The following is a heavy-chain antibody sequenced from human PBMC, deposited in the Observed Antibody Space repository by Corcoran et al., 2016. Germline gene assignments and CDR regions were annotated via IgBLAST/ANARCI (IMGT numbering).Heavy chain of an antibody. J-gene: IGHJ3*02. CDR3: ARPAQSIAAASLDAFDI. D-gene: IGHD6-13*01. CDR1: GYSFTSYW. CDR2: IDPSDSYT. Sequence: EVQLVQSGAEVKKPGESLRISCKGSGYSFTSYWISWVRQMPGKGLEWMGRIDPSDSYTNYSPSFQGHVTISADKSISTAYLQWSSLKASDTAMYYCARPAQSIAAASLDAFDIWGQGTMVTVSS. V-gene: IGHV5-10-1*03.